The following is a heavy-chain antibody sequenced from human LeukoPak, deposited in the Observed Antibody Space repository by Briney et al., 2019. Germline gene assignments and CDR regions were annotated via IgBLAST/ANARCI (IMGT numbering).Heavy chain of an antibody. V-gene: IGHV3-23*01. J-gene: IGHJ4*02. CDR1: GFTLRNYG. D-gene: IGHD6-19*01. Sequence: GGSLRLSSAASGFTLRNYGMSWVRQAPGKGLEWVSGLVETGTTFYADSVKGRFTISRDTSRNTLNLQLTNLRAEDTALYYCAKDQTGGYGYFDFWGQGALVTVSS. CDR2: LVETGTT. CDR3: AKDQTGGYGYFDF.